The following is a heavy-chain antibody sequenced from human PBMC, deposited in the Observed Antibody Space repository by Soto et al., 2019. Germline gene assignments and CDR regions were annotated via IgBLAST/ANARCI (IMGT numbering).Heavy chain of an antibody. CDR2: IGSDGDRT. J-gene: IGHJ4*02. CDR3: ARAHSSSWYGLFDY. D-gene: IGHD6-13*01. CDR1: GFTFSTST. V-gene: IGHV3-23*01. Sequence: GGSLRLSCAASGFTFSTSTMTWVRQAPGKGLEWVSSIGSDGDRTYYAASVKGRFTISRDNSKNTLYLQMNSLRAEDTAVYYCARAHSSSWYGLFDYWGQGTLVTVSS.